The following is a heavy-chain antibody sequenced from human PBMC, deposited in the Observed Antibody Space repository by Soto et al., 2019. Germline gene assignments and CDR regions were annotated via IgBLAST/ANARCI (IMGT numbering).Heavy chain of an antibody. V-gene: IGHV3-53*02. CDR3: ARGSSGWATPFDY. J-gene: IGHJ4*02. CDR1: GFTVSSNY. CDR2: IYSGGST. Sequence: EVQLVETGGGLIQPGGSLRLSCAASGFTVSSNYMSWVRQAPGKGLEWASVIYSGGSTYYADSVKGRFTISRDNSKNTLYLQMNSLRAEDTAVDYCARGSSGWATPFDYWGQGTLVTVSS. D-gene: IGHD6-19*01.